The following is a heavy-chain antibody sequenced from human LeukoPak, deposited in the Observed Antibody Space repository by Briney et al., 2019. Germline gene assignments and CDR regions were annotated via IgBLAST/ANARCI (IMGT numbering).Heavy chain of an antibody. V-gene: IGHV1-69*10. CDR3: ARVPREYYDSSGYSYYFDY. D-gene: IGHD3-22*01. CDR2: IIPIFGIA. CDR1: GGTFSSYA. Sequence: ASVKVSCKASGGTFSSYAISWVRQAPGQGLEWMGRIIPIFGIANYAQKFQGRVTITADKSTSTAYMELSSLISEDTAVYYCARVPREYYDSSGYSYYFDYWGQRTLVTVSS. J-gene: IGHJ4*02.